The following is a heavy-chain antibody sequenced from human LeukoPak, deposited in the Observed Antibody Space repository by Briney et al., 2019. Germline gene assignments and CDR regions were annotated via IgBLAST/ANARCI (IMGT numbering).Heavy chain of an antibody. CDR2: IYYSVTT. J-gene: IGHJ5*02. D-gene: IGHD3-22*01. CDR1: GGSISSSDYY. V-gene: IGHV4-39*07. CDR3: ARDRNGLYSSGYYNQGGEFDP. Sequence: PSETLSLTCTVSGGSISSSDYYWGWIRQPPGKGLEWIGSIYYSVTTYYNPSLKSRVTISVDTSKNQFSLKLNSVTAADTAVYYCARDRNGLYSSGYYNQGGEFDPWGQGTLVTVSS.